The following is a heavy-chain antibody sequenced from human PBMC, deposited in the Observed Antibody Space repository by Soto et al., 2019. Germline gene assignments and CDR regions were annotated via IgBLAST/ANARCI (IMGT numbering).Heavy chain of an antibody. D-gene: IGHD3-9*01. J-gene: IGHJ3*02. Sequence: GGSLRLSCAASGFTFSNAWMSWVRQAPGKGLEWVGRIKSKTDGGTTDCAAPVKGRFTISRDDSKNTLYLQMNSLKTEDTAVHYCTTVRGYDILTGYPAYAFDIWGQGTMVTVSS. V-gene: IGHV3-15*01. CDR3: TTVRGYDILTGYPAYAFDI. CDR1: GFTFSNAW. CDR2: IKSKTDGGTT.